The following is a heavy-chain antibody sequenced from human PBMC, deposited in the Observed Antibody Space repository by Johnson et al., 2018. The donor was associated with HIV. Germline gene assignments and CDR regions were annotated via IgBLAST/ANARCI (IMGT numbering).Heavy chain of an antibody. CDR3: AKGVGATTNDAFDI. Sequence: LLVESGGGLVKPGRSLRLSCAASGFTFDDYAMHWVRQAPGKGLEWVSGISWNSGSIGYADSVKGRFTISRDNAKNSLYLQMNSLRAEDTALYYCAKGVGATTNDAFDIWGQGTMVTVSS. CDR1: GFTFDDYA. CDR2: ISWNSGSI. J-gene: IGHJ3*02. D-gene: IGHD1-26*01. V-gene: IGHV3-9*01.